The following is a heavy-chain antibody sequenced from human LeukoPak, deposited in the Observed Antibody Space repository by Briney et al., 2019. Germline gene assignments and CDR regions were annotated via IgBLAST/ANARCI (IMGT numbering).Heavy chain of an antibody. Sequence: SETLSLTCTVSGYSISCGYYWGWIRQPPGKWLECIGSIYHSGSTYYNPSLKSRVTISVDTSKNQFSLKLSSVTTADTAVYYCARDTDGGGWFDPWGQGTLVTVSS. D-gene: IGHD4-17*01. J-gene: IGHJ5*02. V-gene: IGHV4-38-2*02. CDR3: ARDTDGGGWFDP. CDR2: IYHSGST. CDR1: GYSISCGYY.